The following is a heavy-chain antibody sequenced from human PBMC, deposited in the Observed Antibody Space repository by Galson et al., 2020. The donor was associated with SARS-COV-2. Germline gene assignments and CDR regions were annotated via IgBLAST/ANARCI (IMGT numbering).Heavy chain of an antibody. D-gene: IGHD1-1*01. Sequence: GESLKISCAASGFSFSDSWMSWVRQAPGKGLEWVGRIKSNPNPGTPDYAAPVKGRFTISRDDSENTLYLQMNSLKTDDTAVYYCTRNSWNYYYYGMDVWGQGTTVTVSS. CDR1: GFSFSDSW. CDR2: IKSNPNPGTP. J-gene: IGHJ6*02. CDR3: TRNSWNYYYYGMDV. V-gene: IGHV3-15*01.